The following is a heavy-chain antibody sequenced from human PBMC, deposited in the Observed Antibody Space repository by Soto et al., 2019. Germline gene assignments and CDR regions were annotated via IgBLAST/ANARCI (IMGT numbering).Heavy chain of an antibody. J-gene: IGHJ4*02. CDR1: GFIFSSYS. D-gene: IGHD6-19*01. V-gene: IGHV3-30-3*01. Sequence: GGSVRLSCAASGFIFSSYSMHWVRQAPGKGLEWVAVVSHDGSNKYYADFVKGRFTISRDNSKNTLFLQMNSLRAEDTAVYYCAKDPRIGIAVAGVFDYWGQGALVTVSS. CDR3: AKDPRIGIAVAGVFDY. CDR2: VSHDGSNK.